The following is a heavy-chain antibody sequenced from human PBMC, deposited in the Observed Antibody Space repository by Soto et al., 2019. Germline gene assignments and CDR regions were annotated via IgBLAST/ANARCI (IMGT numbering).Heavy chain of an antibody. J-gene: IGHJ4*02. Sequence: QLLESGGDLVQPGGSLRLSCAASGFIFSNYAMNWVRQPPGKGLEWVSGIGDNGDSTYYADSVKGRFTISRDNSKNTLYLQINSLRAEDTAVYYCEKESCISTNCWGQGTLVTVSS. D-gene: IGHD2-2*01. CDR1: GFIFSNYA. V-gene: IGHV3-23*01. CDR2: IGDNGDST. CDR3: EKESCISTNC.